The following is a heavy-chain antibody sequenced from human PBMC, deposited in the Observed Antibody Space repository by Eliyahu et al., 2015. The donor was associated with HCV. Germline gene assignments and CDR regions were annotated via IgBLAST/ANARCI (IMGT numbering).Heavy chain of an antibody. CDR2: INPNSGGT. CDR3: ARDMSGWSVLSYYYGMDV. Sequence: QVQLVQSGAEVKKPGASVKVSCKASGYTFTGYYMPWVRRAPGQGLEWMGWINPNSGGTNYAQKFQGRVTMTRDTSISTAYMELSRLRSDDTAVYYCARDMSGWSVLSYYYGMDVWGQGTTVTVSS. V-gene: IGHV1-2*02. D-gene: IGHD6-19*01. CDR1: GYTFTGYY. J-gene: IGHJ6*02.